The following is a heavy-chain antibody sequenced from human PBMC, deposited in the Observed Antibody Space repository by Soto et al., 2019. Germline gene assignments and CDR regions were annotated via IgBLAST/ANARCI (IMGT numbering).Heavy chain of an antibody. Sequence: GESLKISCKGSGYSFTSYWIGWVRQMPGKGLEWMGIIYPGDSDTRYSPSFQGQVTISADKSISTAYLQLSSLKASDTAMHYCAVRFCSNGVCPLLWPLGAFNIWGEGTMVTVSS. D-gene: IGHD2-8*01. J-gene: IGHJ3*02. CDR3: AVRFCSNGVCPLLWPLGAFNI. V-gene: IGHV5-51*01. CDR1: GYSFTSYW. CDR2: IYPGDSDT.